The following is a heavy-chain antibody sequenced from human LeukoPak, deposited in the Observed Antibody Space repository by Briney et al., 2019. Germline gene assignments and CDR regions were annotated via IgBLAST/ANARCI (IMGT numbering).Heavy chain of an antibody. CDR1: GFTFSSYD. V-gene: IGHV3-30*18. CDR2: ISYDGSNK. CDR3: AKGYSSGWSIFDY. Sequence: GGSLRLSCAASGFTFSSYDIHWVRQAPGKGLEWVAVISYDGSNKYYADSVKGRFTISRDNSKNTLYLQMNSLITDDTAVYYCAKGYSSGWSIFDYWGQGTLVTVSS. D-gene: IGHD6-19*01. J-gene: IGHJ4*02.